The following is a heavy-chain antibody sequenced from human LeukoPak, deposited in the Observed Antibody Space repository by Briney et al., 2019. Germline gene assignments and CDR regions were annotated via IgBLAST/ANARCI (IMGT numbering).Heavy chain of an antibody. CDR3: ARRGDGYNLNFDY. CDR1: GFTFSSYG. Sequence: GGSLRLSCAASGFTFSSYGMHWVRQAPGKGLEWVAVIWYDGSNKFYADSVKGRFIISRDNSKNTLYLQMNSLRAEDTALYYCARRGDGYNLNFDYWGQGTLVTVSS. CDR2: IWYDGSNK. J-gene: IGHJ4*02. V-gene: IGHV3-33*01. D-gene: IGHD5-24*01.